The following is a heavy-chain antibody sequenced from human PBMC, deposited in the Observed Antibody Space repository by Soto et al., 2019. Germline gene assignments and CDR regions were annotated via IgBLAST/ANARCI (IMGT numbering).Heavy chain of an antibody. J-gene: IGHJ4*02. D-gene: IGHD5-12*01. CDR1: GYTFTGYY. CDR3: ARSIRGFVEMATLNLDY. Sequence: GASVKVSCKASGYTFTGYYMHWVRQAPGQGLEWMGWINPNSGGTNYAQKFQGWVTMTRDTSISTAYMELSRLRSDDTAVYYCARSIRGFVEMATLNLDYWGQGTLVTVSS. CDR2: INPNSGGT. V-gene: IGHV1-2*04.